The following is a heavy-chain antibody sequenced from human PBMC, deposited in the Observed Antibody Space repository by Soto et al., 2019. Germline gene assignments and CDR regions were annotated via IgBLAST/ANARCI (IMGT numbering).Heavy chain of an antibody. CDR2: IIPIFGTA. CDR1: GGTFSSYA. D-gene: IGHD3-10*01. J-gene: IGHJ6*02. CDR3: ARVHGDSGSSDYYYYGMDV. V-gene: IGHV1-69*01. Sequence: QVQLVQSGAEVKKPGSSVKVSCKASGGTFSSYAISWVRQAPGQGLEWMGGIIPIFGTANYAQKFQGRVTITADESTSTAYMELSSLRSEDMAVYYCARVHGDSGSSDYYYYGMDVWGQGTTVTVSS.